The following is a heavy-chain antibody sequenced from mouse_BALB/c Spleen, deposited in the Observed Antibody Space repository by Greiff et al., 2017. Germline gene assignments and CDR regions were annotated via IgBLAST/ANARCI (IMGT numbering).Heavy chain of an antibody. CDR1: GFTFSSYA. D-gene: IGHD2-4*01. CDR2: ISSGGSYT. V-gene: IGHV5-9-3*01. Sequence: EVHLVESGGGLVKPGGSLKLSCAASGFTFSSYAMSWVRQTPEKRLEWVATISSGGSYTYYPDSVKGRFTISRDNAKNTLYLQMSSLRSEDTAMYYCARLLYYDYDVGYAMDYWGQGTSVTVSS. CDR3: ARLLYYDYDVGYAMDY. J-gene: IGHJ4*01.